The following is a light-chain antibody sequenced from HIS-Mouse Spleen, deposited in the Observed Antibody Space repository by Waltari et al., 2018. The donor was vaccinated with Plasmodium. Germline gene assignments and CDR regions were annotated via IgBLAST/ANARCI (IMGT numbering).Light chain of an antibody. Sequence: DIVMTQSPDSLAVSLGERATINCKSSTSVLYSSNNKNYLAWYQQKPGQPPKLLIYWASTRESGVPDRFSGSGSGTDFTLTISSLQAEDVAVYYCQQYYSTPYTFGQGTKLEI. CDR2: WAS. CDR1: TSVLYSSNNKNY. V-gene: IGKV4-1*01. J-gene: IGKJ2*01. CDR3: QQYYSTPYT.